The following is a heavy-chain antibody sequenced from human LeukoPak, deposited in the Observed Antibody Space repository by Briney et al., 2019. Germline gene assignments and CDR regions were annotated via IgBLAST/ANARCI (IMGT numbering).Heavy chain of an antibody. V-gene: IGHV3-30-3*01. CDR2: ISYDGSNK. CDR3: ARDGVRYAAGFDY. J-gene: IGHJ4*02. D-gene: IGHD5-12*01. Sequence: GRSLRLSCAASGFTFSSYAMHWVRQAPGKGLEWVAVISYDGSNKYYADSVKGRFTIPRDNSKNTLYLQMNSLRVEDTAVYYCARDGVRYAAGFDYWGQGTLVTVSS. CDR1: GFTFSSYA.